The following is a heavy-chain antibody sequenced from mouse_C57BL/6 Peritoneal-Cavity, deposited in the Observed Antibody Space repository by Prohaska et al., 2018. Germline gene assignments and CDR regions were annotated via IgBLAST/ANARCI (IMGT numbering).Heavy chain of an antibody. Sequence: QVQLQQSGPELVKPGASVKLSCKASGYTFTSYDINWVKQRPGQGLEWIGWIYPRDGSTKYNEKFKGKATLTVDTSSSTAYMELHSLTSEDSAVYYCARPYYYGSSWRFAYWGQGTLVTVSA. CDR1: GYTFTSYD. D-gene: IGHD1-1*01. J-gene: IGHJ3*01. V-gene: IGHV1-85*01. CDR2: IYPRDGST. CDR3: ARPYYYGSSWRFAY.